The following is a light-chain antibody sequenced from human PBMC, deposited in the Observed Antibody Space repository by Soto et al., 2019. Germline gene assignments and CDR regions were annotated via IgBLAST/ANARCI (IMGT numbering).Light chain of an antibody. V-gene: IGKV3-15*01. CDR3: QQYNNWPPIT. J-gene: IGKJ5*01. CDR1: QSVNIY. CDR2: RAS. Sequence: EIVMTQSPATLSVSPGERATLSCRASQSVNIYLAWYQQKPGQAPRLLIYRASARATGVPDRFSGSGSGTEFTLTISSLQSEDFAVYYCQQYNNWPPITFGQGTRLEIK.